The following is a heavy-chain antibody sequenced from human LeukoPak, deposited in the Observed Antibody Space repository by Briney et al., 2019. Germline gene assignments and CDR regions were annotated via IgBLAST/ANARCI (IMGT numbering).Heavy chain of an antibody. CDR2: IKQDGSEK. CDR3: ARDIFGSGSYNFDY. D-gene: IGHD3-10*01. Sequence: GSLRLSCAASGFTFSSYWMSWVRQAPGKGLEWVANIKQDGSEKYYVDSVKGRFTISRDNAKNSLYLQMNSLRAEDTAVYYCARDIFGSGSYNFDYWGQGTLVTVSS. J-gene: IGHJ4*02. V-gene: IGHV3-7*01. CDR1: GFTFSSYW.